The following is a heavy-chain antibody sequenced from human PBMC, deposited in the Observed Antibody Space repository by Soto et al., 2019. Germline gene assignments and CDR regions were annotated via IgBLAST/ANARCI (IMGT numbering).Heavy chain of an antibody. CDR3: ARVYPSPRAAEP. V-gene: IGHV1-18*01. Sequence: QVQLVQSGAEVKKPGASVRVSCKTSGYTFTSYGISWVRQAPGQGLEWMGWIIAYNGNTNYAQSLQGRVTMTTDTSEHTAYMELRSLKSDDTAVYYCARVYPSPRAAEPWGQGTLVTVS. J-gene: IGHJ5*02. D-gene: IGHD6-13*01. CDR2: IIAYNGNT. CDR1: GYTFTSYG.